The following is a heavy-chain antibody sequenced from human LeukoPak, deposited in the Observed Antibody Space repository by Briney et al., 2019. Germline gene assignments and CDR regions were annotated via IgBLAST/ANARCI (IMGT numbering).Heavy chain of an antibody. CDR2: ISYLGDAK. Sequence: GGSLRLSCAASGFTFSSYGRHWVRQAPGKGLEWVGVISYLGDAKFYAESVKGRFTITRDNSNKMVFLQMDSLRGEYTAVYYCAKDRSSGPHYYYGMDVWGRGTTVIVSS. CDR3: AKDRSSGPHYYYGMDV. D-gene: IGHD6-25*01. V-gene: IGHV3-30*18. CDR1: GFTFSSYG. J-gene: IGHJ6*02.